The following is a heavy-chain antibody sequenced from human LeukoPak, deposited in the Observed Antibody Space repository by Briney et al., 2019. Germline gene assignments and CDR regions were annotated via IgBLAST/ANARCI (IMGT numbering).Heavy chain of an antibody. V-gene: IGHV3-48*03. CDR2: ISSSGSTI. CDR1: GFTFSSYE. Sequence: GGSLILSCAASGFTFSSYEMNWVRQAPGKGLEWVSYISSSGSTIYYADSVKGRFTISRDNAKNSLYLQMNSLRAEDTAVYYCARGLIYCSGGSCYSDYFDYWGQGTLVTVSS. CDR3: ARGLIYCSGGSCYSDYFDY. J-gene: IGHJ4*02. D-gene: IGHD2-15*01.